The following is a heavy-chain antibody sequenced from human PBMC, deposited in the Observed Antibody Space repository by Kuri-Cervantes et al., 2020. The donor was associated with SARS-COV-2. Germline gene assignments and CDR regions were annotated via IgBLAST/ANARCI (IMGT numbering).Heavy chain of an antibody. J-gene: IGHJ5*02. CDR3: ARDPNANHNNWFDP. Sequence: GSLRLSCTVSGGSISGHYWSWIRQPPGKGLEWIGNIFYSGSTNYNPSLKSRVTMSVATSKNQFSLKLSSVTAADTAVYYCARDPNANHNNWFDPWGQGTLVTVSS. CDR2: IFYSGST. CDR1: GGSISGHY. V-gene: IGHV4-59*11. D-gene: IGHD4/OR15-4a*01.